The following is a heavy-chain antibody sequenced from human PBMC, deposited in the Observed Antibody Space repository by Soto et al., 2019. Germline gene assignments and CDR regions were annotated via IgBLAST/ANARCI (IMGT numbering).Heavy chain of an antibody. V-gene: IGHV3-48*04. CDR2: ISSSSSTI. CDR3: ARDCQYQLLFDDGMDV. Sequence: GGSLRLSCAASGFTFSSYSMNWVRQAPGKGLEWVSYISSSSSTIYYADSVKGRFTISRDNAKNSLYLQMNSLRAEDTALYYCARDCQYQLLFDDGMDVWGQGTTVTVSS. CDR1: GFTFSSYS. D-gene: IGHD2-2*01. J-gene: IGHJ6*02.